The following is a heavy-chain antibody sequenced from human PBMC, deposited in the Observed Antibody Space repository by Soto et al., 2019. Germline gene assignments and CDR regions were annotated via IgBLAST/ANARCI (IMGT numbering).Heavy chain of an antibody. D-gene: IGHD3-10*01. CDR3: AKAPTMAADRPAAY. CDR1: GFTFSSYG. Sequence: QVQLVESGGGVVQPGRSLRLSCAASGFTFSSYGMHWVRQAPAKGLEWVSVISFDGSNTYYADSVKGRFTISRDNSKNTPSLQMASPTPEDPAVYYWAKAPTMAADRPAAYWGQGTRVSVSS. J-gene: IGHJ4*02. CDR2: ISFDGSNT. V-gene: IGHV3-30*18.